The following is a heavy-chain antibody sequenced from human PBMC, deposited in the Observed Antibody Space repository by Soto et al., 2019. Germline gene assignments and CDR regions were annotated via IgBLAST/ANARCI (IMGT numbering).Heavy chain of an antibody. CDR3: ARVPGVRVYYGMDV. CDR2: INHSGST. J-gene: IGHJ6*02. V-gene: IGHV4-34*01. Sequence: SETLSLTCAVYGGSFSGYYWSWIRQPPGKGLEWIGEINHSGSTNYNPSLKSRVTISVDTSKNQFSLKLSSVTAADTAVYYCARVPGVRVYYGMDVWGQGTTVTVS. CDR1: GGSFSGYY. D-gene: IGHD3-10*01.